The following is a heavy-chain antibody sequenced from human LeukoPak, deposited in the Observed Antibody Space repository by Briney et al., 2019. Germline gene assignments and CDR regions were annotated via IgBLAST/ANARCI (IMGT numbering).Heavy chain of an antibody. CDR1: GGSISSGGYS. J-gene: IGHJ6*02. Sequence: PSETLSLTCAVSGGSISSGGYSWSWIRQPPGKGQEWIGYIYHSGSTYYNPSLKSRVTISVDTSKNQFSLKLSSVTAADTAVYYCARGTSRNYYDSSGYPIYYYYGMDVWGQGTTVTVSS. V-gene: IGHV4-30-2*01. D-gene: IGHD3-22*01. CDR3: ARGTSRNYYDSSGYPIYYYYGMDV. CDR2: IYHSGST.